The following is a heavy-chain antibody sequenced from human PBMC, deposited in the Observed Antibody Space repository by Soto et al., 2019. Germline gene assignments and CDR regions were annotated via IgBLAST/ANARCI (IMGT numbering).Heavy chain of an antibody. Sequence: QVQLVESGGGAVQSGRSLRLSCAASGFTFSNYGMHWVRQAPGKGLEWVAVISYDGNKKHYADSVKGRFTISRDSSKNTLYLQMNGLRGEDTAVYYCAKDSWFGELFRSYMAVWGKGTTVTVSS. CDR1: GFTFSNYG. CDR2: ISYDGNKK. J-gene: IGHJ6*03. D-gene: IGHD3-10*01. CDR3: AKDSWFGELFRSYMAV. V-gene: IGHV3-30*18.